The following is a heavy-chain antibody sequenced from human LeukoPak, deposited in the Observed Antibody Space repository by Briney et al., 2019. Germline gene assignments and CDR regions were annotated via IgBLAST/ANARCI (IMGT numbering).Heavy chain of an antibody. V-gene: IGHV1-18*01. D-gene: IGHD6-13*01. CDR3: ARGSSSSWYYFDY. CDR2: ISAYNGNT. Sequence: ASVKVSCKASGYTFTXXXXSRVRQAPGQXLEXMGWISAYNGNTNYAQKLQGRVTMTTDTSTSTAYMELRGLRSDDTVVYYCARGSSSSWYYFDYWGQGTLVTVSS. J-gene: IGHJ4*02. CDR1: GYTFTXXX.